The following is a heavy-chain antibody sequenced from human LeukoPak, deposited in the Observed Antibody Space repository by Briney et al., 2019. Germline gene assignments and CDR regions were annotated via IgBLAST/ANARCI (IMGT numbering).Heavy chain of an antibody. D-gene: IGHD2-15*01. CDR1: GFTFSSYA. CDR3: ARGKYCSGSSCYYPGGY. V-gene: IGHV3-30-3*01. Sequence: PGGSLRLSCAASGFTFSSYAMHWVRQAPGKGLEWVAVISYDGIIKYYADSVRGRFTISRDNSKNTLYLQMNSLRAEDTAVYYCARGKYCSGSSCYYPGGYWGQGTLVTVSS. J-gene: IGHJ4*02. CDR2: ISYDGIIK.